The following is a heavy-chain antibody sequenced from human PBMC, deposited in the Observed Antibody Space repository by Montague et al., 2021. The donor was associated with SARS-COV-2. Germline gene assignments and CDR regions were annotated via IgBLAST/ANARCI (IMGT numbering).Heavy chain of an antibody. V-gene: IGHV4-59*01. CDR3: ARVRLTGTTAPYFDY. CDR2: IYYSGIT. D-gene: IGHD1-1*01. Sequence: SETLSPTRTVSGDSIRSYYWSWIRQPPGKGLERIGNIYYSGITNYNPSLKSRVTTSIDTSKNQFSLRLSSVTAADTAVYYCARVRLTGTTAPYFDYWGRGTLVTVSS. J-gene: IGHJ4*02. CDR1: GDSIRSYY.